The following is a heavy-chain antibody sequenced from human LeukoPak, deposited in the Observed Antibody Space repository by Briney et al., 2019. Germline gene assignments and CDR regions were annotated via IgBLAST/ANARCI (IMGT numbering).Heavy chain of an antibody. CDR1: GFTFSSYE. CDR2: ISSSGSTI. D-gene: IGHD6-13*01. Sequence: GGSLRLSCAASGFTFSSYEMNWVRQAPGKGLEWVSYISSSGSTIYYADSVKGRFTISRDNAKNSLYLQMYSLRAEDTAVYYCARPQEYSSSWYGYYFDYWGQGTLVAVSS. J-gene: IGHJ4*02. CDR3: ARPQEYSSSWYGYYFDY. V-gene: IGHV3-48*03.